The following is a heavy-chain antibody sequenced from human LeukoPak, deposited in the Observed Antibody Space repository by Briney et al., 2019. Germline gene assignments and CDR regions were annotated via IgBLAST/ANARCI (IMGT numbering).Heavy chain of an antibody. CDR3: ARVWYYYDSSGYSD. CDR1: GGSFSGYY. Sequence: SETLSLTCAVYGGSFSGYYWSWIRQPPGKGLEWTGEINHSGSTNYNPSLKSRVTISVDTSKNQFSLKLSSVTAADTAVYYCARVWYYYDSSGYSDWGQGTLVTVSS. V-gene: IGHV4-34*01. J-gene: IGHJ4*02. CDR2: INHSGST. D-gene: IGHD3-22*01.